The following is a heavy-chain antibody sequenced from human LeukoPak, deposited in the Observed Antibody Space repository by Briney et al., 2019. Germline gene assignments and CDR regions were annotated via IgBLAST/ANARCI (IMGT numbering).Heavy chain of an antibody. J-gene: IGHJ4*02. CDR1: GGTFSSYA. D-gene: IGHD3-22*01. Sequence: SVKVSCKASGGTFSSYAISWVRQAPGQGLEWMGGIIPIFGTANYAQKFQGRVTITADKSTSTAYMELSSLRSEDTAVYYCARVWHSSGHFDYWGQGTLVTVSS. V-gene: IGHV1-69*06. CDR2: IIPIFGTA. CDR3: ARVWHSSGHFDY.